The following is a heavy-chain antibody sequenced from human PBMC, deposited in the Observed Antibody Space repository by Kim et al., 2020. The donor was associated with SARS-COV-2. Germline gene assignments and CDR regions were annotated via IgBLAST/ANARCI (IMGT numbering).Heavy chain of an antibody. J-gene: IGHJ4*02. CDR2: IYYSGST. CDR3: ARDQSYPTAAAGLGYFDY. D-gene: IGHD6-13*01. Sequence: SETLSLTCTVSGGSISSYYWSWIRQPPGKGLEWIGYIYYSGSTNYNPSLKSRVTISVDTSKNQFSLKLSSVTAADTAVYYCARDQSYPTAAAGLGYFDYWGQGTLVTVSS. CDR1: GGSISSYY. V-gene: IGHV4-59*01.